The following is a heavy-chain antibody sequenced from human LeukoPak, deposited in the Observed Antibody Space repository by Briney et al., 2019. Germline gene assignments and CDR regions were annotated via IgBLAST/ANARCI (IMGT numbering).Heavy chain of an antibody. J-gene: IGHJ4*02. V-gene: IGHV1-69*13. CDR2: IIPIFGTA. D-gene: IGHD3-10*01. CDR3: AIGYYGSGSYFQFDY. CDR1: GGTFSSYA. Sequence: SVKVSCKASGGTFSSYAISWVRQAPGQGLEWMGGIIPIFGTANYARKFQGRVTITADESTSTAYMELSSLRSEDTAMYYCAIGYYGSGSYFQFDYWGQGTLVTVSS.